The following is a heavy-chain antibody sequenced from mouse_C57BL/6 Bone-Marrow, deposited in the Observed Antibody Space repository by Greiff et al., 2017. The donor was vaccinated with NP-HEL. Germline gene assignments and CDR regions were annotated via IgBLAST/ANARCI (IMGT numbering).Heavy chain of an antibody. D-gene: IGHD2-3*01. CDR2: IYPGSGST. Sequence: QVQLQQPGAELVKPGASVKMSCKASGYTFTSYWITWVKQRPGPGLEWIGDIYPGSGSTNYNEKFKSKATLPVDTSSSTAYMQLSSLTSEDSAVYYCAREGYDGYYLDYWGQGTTLTVSS. J-gene: IGHJ2*01. CDR3: AREGYDGYYLDY. V-gene: IGHV1-55*01. CDR1: GYTFTSYW.